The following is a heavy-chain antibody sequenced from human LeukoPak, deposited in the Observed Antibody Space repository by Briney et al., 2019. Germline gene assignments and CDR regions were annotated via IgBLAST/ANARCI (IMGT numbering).Heavy chain of an antibody. CDR1: IGALSGYY. Sequence: LGTPSPTRAVYIGALSGYYWSWVRHPPGQGVEWSGEINHSGSTNYNPSLKSRVTISVDTSKNQFSLKLNSMTAADTAVYYCARGYSSGADWFDPWGQGTLVTVPS. V-gene: IGHV4-34*01. CDR3: ARGYSSGADWFDP. CDR2: INHSGST. J-gene: IGHJ5*02. D-gene: IGHD6-19*01.